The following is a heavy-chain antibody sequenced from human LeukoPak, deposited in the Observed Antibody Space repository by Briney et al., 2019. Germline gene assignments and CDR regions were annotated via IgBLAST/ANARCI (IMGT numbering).Heavy chain of an antibody. J-gene: IGHJ4*02. CDR2: IYTSGST. CDR3: AMGAAWGPYYFDY. Sequence: SETLSLTCAVYGGSFSGYYWSWIRQPAGKGLEWIGRIYTSGSTNYNPSLKSRVTMSVDTSKNQFSLKLSSVTAADTAVYYCAMGAAWGPYYFDYWGQGTLVTVSS. D-gene: IGHD2-15*01. V-gene: IGHV4-59*10. CDR1: GGSFSGYY.